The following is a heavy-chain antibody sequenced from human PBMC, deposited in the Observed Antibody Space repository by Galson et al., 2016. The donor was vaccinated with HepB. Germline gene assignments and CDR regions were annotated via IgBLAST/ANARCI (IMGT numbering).Heavy chain of an antibody. CDR1: GGSISRSSYY. D-gene: IGHD3-10*01. J-gene: IGHJ4*02. Sequence: SETLSLTCTVSGGSISRSSYYWGWIRQPPGKGLEWIGSKYYSGSTYFNPSLKSRVTISVDTSKNQFPLKLSSVTAADTAVYYCSRRVADDSGKWMCYFDYWGRGTLVTVSS. V-gene: IGHV4-39*01. CDR3: SRRVADDSGKWMCYFDY. CDR2: KYYSGST.